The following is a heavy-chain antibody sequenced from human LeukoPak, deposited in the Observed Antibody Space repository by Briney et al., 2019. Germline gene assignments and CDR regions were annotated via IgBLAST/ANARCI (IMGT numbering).Heavy chain of an antibody. CDR2: IIPMFGAT. CDR3: ARGSYSDYILDY. CDR1: GGIFSSYG. D-gene: IGHD4-11*01. V-gene: IGHV1-69*05. Sequence: SVKVSCKASGGIFSSYGINWVRHAPGQGLEWMGRIIPMFGATNYAQKFQGRVTVTTDESTSTAYMELSSLRSEDTAVYYCARGSYSDYILDYWGQGPLVTVSS. J-gene: IGHJ4*02.